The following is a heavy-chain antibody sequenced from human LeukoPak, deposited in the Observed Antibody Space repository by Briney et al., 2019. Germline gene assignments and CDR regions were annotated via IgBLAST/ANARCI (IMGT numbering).Heavy chain of an antibody. J-gene: IGHJ6*03. Sequence: PSQTLSLTCAVSGGSISSGGYSWSWIRQPPGKGLEWIGYIYHSGSTYYNPSLKSRVTISVDTSKNQFSLKLSSVTAADTAVYYCARDRIDYDYYYYYMDVWGKGTTVTVSS. V-gene: IGHV4-30-2*01. CDR3: ARDRIDYDYYYYYMDV. CDR1: GGSISSGGYS. D-gene: IGHD4-17*01. CDR2: IYHSGST.